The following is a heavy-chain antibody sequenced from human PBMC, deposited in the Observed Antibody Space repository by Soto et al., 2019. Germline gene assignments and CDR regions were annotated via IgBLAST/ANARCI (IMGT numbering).Heavy chain of an antibody. V-gene: IGHV3-73*01. CDR2: IRSKANSYAT. CDR1: GFTFSGSA. J-gene: IGHJ4*02. Sequence: PGGSLRLSCAASGFTFSGSAMHWVRQASGKGLEWVGRIRSKANSYATAYAASVKGRFTISRDDSKNTAYLQMNSLKTEDTAVYYCTRVWAYSSGWYDYWGQGTLVTVSS. CDR3: TRVWAYSSGWYDY. D-gene: IGHD6-19*01.